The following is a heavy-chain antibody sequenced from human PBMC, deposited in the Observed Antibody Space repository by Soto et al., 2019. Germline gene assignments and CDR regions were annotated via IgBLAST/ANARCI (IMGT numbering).Heavy chain of an antibody. CDR1: GGSFSGYY. Sequence: SETLSLTCAGCGGSFSGYYCSWIRQPPWKGLEWIGEINHSGITNYNPSLKSRVTISVDTSKNQFSLKLSSVTAADTAVYYCARNGSYYDFWRGYYFGGGMDVWGQGTTVTVSS. CDR2: INHSGIT. V-gene: IGHV4-34*01. D-gene: IGHD3-3*01. CDR3: ARNGSYYDFWRGYYFGGGMDV. J-gene: IGHJ6*02.